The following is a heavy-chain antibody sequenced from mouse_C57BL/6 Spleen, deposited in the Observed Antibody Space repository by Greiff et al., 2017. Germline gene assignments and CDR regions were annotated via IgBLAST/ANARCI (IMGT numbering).Heavy chain of an antibody. D-gene: IGHD4-1*01. J-gene: IGHJ4*01. CDR1: GYAFSSYW. Sequence: VQLQESGAELVKPGASVKISCKASGYAFSSYWMNWVKQRPGKGLEWIGQIYPGDGDTNYNGKFKGKATLTADKSSSTAYMQLSSLTSEDSAVYCCARSGGNWDLRAMDYWGQGTSVTVSS. CDR2: IYPGDGDT. CDR3: ARSGGNWDLRAMDY. V-gene: IGHV1-80*01.